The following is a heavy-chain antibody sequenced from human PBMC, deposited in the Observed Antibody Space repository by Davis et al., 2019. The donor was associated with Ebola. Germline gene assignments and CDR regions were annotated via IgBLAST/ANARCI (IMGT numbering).Heavy chain of an antibody. Sequence: SVKVSCKASGGTFSSYAISWVRQAPGQGLEWMGGIIPIFGTANYAQKFQGRVTITADESTSTAYMELSSLRSEDTAVYYCARASVGYYYDSSGYFFDYWGQGTLVTVSS. CDR2: IIPIFGTA. CDR1: GGTFSSYA. V-gene: IGHV1-69*13. D-gene: IGHD3-22*01. J-gene: IGHJ4*02. CDR3: ARASVGYYYDSSGYFFDY.